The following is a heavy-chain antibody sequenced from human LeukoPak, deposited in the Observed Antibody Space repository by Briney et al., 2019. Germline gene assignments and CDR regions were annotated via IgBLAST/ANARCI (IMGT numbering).Heavy chain of an antibody. D-gene: IGHD6-25*01. J-gene: IGHJ5*02. Sequence: ASVTVSCTASGYTFTSYYMHWVRQAPGQGLEWMGIINPSGGSTSYAQKFQGRVTMTRDTSTSTVYMELSSLRSEDTAVYYCARDLGHQRPINWFDPWGQGTLVTVSS. CDR3: ARDLGHQRPINWFDP. CDR1: GYTFTSYY. CDR2: INPSGGST. V-gene: IGHV1-46*01.